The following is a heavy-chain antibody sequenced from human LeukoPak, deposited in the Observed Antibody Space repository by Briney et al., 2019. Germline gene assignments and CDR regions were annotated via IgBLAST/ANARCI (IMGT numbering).Heavy chain of an antibody. CDR1: GYTFTSYA. D-gene: IGHD3-22*01. Sequence: GASVKVSCKASGYTFTSYAMHWVRQAPGQRLEWMGWINAGNGNTKYSQKFQGRVTITRDTSASTAYMELSCLRSEDTAVYSCARRCVDSSGYPYFDYWGQGTLVTVSS. CDR3: ARRCVDSSGYPYFDY. CDR2: INAGNGNT. J-gene: IGHJ4*02. V-gene: IGHV1-3*01.